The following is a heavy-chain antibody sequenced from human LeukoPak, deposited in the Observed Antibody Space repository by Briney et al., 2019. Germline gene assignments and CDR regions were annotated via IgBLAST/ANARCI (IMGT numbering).Heavy chain of an antibody. V-gene: IGHV3-30*18. CDR3: AKAPGHKNVDTAMVGDGY. J-gene: IGHJ4*02. CDR1: GFTFSSYG. Sequence: GGSLRLSCAASGFTFSSYGMHWVRQAPGKGLEWVAVISYDGSNKYYADSVKGRFTISRDNSKNTLYLQMNSLRAEDTAVYYCAKAPGHKNVDTAMVGDGYWGQGTLVTVSS. CDR2: ISYDGSNK. D-gene: IGHD5-18*01.